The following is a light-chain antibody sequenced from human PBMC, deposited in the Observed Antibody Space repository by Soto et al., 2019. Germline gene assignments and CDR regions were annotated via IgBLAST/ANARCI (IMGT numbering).Light chain of an antibody. CDR1: SSDVGGYNY. Sequence: SVLTQPASVSGSPGQSITISCTGTSSDVGGYNYVSWYQQHPGKAPKLIIFEVSYRPSGISNRFSASKSGDTASLTISGLQADDEADHYCCSYTDSRTHIFGSGTKVTVL. V-gene: IGLV2-14*01. CDR2: EVS. CDR3: CSYTDSRTHI. J-gene: IGLJ1*01.